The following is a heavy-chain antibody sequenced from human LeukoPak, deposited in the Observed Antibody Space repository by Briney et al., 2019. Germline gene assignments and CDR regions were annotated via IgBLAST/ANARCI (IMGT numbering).Heavy chain of an antibody. CDR3: AGLRKRGGTFDL. D-gene: IGHD6-25*01. Sequence: GGSLRLSCAASGFTFSSYGMSWVRQAPGKGLEWVSAISGSGGNTYYADSVKGRFTISRDNSKNTLYLQMNSLRAEDTAVYYCAGLRKRGGTFDLWGQGTVVTVSS. J-gene: IGHJ3*01. CDR1: GFTFSSYG. V-gene: IGHV3-23*01. CDR2: ISGSGGNT.